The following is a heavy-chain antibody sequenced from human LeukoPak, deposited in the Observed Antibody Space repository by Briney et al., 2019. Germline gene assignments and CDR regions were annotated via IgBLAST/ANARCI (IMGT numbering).Heavy chain of an antibody. D-gene: IGHD3-3*01. CDR2: ISAYNGNT. Sequence: ASVKVSCKASGYTFTSYGISWVRQAPGQGLEWMGWISAYNGNTNYAQKLQGRVTMTTDTSTSTAYMELRSLRSDDTAVYYCARAIFDFWSGYPYYFDYWGQGTLVTVSS. V-gene: IGHV1-18*01. J-gene: IGHJ4*02. CDR1: GYTFTSYG. CDR3: ARAIFDFWSGYPYYFDY.